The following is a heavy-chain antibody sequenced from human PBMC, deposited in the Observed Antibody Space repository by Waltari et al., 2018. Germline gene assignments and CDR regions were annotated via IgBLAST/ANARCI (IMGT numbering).Heavy chain of an antibody. J-gene: IGHJ2*01. D-gene: IGHD2-15*01. V-gene: IGHV5-51*01. CDR1: GYIFTHYW. CDR3: ARQLAASWYFDL. CDR2: IYPDDSST. Sequence: EVQLLQSGADVKKPGESLKISCKGSGYIFTHYWIGWVRQMTGKGLEWMGIIYPDDSSTKYSPSFQGQVTISADKSTSTAFLQWSRLRASDTAMYYCARQLAASWYFDLWGRGTLVTVSS.